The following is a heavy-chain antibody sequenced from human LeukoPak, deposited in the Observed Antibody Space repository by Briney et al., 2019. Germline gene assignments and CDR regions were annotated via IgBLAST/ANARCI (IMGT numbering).Heavy chain of an antibody. CDR3: AKGGYSGYDLEYYFDY. J-gene: IGHJ4*02. Sequence: GGSLRLSCAASGFTVSSNYMSWVRQAPGKGLEWVSVIYSGGSTYYADSVKGRFTISRDNSKNTLYLQMNSLRAEDTAVYYCAKGGYSGYDLEYYFDYWGQGTLVTVSS. CDR1: GFTVSSNY. CDR2: IYSGGST. V-gene: IGHV3-53*01. D-gene: IGHD5-12*01.